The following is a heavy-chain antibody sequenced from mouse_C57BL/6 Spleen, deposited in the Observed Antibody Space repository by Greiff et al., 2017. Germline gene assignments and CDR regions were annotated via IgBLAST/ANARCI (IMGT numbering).Heavy chain of an antibody. J-gene: IGHJ4*01. CDR1: GFSLTSYA. Sequence: VKLMESGPGLVAPSQSLSITCTVSGFSLTSYAISWVRQPPGKGLEWLGVIWTGGGTNYNSALKSRLSISKDNSKSQVFLKMNSLQTDDTARYYCARCNYYGSDAMDYWGQGTSVTVSS. V-gene: IGHV2-9-1*01. CDR3: ARCNYYGSDAMDY. D-gene: IGHD1-1*01. CDR2: IWTGGGT.